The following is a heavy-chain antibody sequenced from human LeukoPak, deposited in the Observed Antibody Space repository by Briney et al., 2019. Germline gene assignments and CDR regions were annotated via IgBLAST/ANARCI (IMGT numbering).Heavy chain of an antibody. CDR2: ISSSGSTI. CDR1: GFTFSSYE. CDR3: ARARITMVRGVKD. J-gene: IGHJ4*02. V-gene: IGHV3-48*03. Sequence: GGSLRLSCAASGFTFSSYEMNWVRQAPGKGLEWVSYISSSGSTIYYADSVKGRFTISRDNAKNSLYLQMNSLRAEDTAVYYCARARITMVRGVKDWGQGTLVTVSS. D-gene: IGHD3-10*01.